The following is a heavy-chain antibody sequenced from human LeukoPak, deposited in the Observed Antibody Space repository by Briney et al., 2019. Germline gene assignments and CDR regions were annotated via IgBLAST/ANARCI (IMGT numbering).Heavy chain of an antibody. CDR1: GGSISGYY. J-gene: IGHJ5*02. CDR3: ARHATGPYSSGWYGWFDP. V-gene: IGHV4-59*08. Sequence: SETLSLTCTVSGGSISGYYWSWIRKPPGRGLEWIGYIYYSGSTSYHPSLKSRVTILVDTSKNQFSLKLSSVTAADTAVYYCARHATGPYSSGWYGWFDPWGQGTLVTVSS. CDR2: IYYSGST. D-gene: IGHD6-19*01.